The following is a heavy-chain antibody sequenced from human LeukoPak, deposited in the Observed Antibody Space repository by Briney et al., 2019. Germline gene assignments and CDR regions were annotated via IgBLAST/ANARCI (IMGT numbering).Heavy chain of an antibody. J-gene: IGHJ4*02. CDR2: IWYDGSNK. CDR3: ARRYYGSATYRLPYDY. Sequence: PGGSLRLSCAASGFTFSHNGMHWVRQAPGKGLDWVAVIWYDGSNKYYADSVKGRFTISRDNSKNTVSLQMNSLRAEDTAVYYCARRYYGSATYRLPYDYWGQGTLVTVSS. V-gene: IGHV3-33*01. CDR1: GFTFSHNG. D-gene: IGHD3-22*01.